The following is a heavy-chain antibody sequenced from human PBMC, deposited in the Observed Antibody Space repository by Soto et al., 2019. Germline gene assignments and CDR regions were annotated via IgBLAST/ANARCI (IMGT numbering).Heavy chain of an antibody. Sequence: SETLXLTCAVYGGSFSGYYWSWIRQPPGKGLEWIGEINHSGSANYNPSLKSRVTISVHTSSSQFSLELSSVTAADTAVYYCARGLISGSHYSGGWYYFDSWGQGTQVTVSS. V-gene: IGHV4-34*01. CDR2: INHSGSA. CDR3: ARGLISGSHYSGGWYYFDS. J-gene: IGHJ4*02. CDR1: GGSFSGYY. D-gene: IGHD1-26*01.